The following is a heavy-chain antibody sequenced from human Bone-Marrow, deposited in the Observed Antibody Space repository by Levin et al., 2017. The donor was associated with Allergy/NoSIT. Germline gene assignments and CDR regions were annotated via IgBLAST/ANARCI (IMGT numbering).Heavy chain of an antibody. V-gene: IGHV3-30*18. CDR2: ISYDGSQK. D-gene: IGHD2-21*02. CDR1: GFTFRNYG. CDR3: AKDPRGYCGSDCLLDGSHWFDP. J-gene: IGHJ5*02. Sequence: GGSLRLSCAASGFTFRNYGMHWVRQAPGKGLEWVAVISYDGSQKNYADSMKGRVTISRDNSNNTLFLQIHSLRVEDTAVYYCAKDPRGYCGSDCLLDGSHWFDPWGRGTLAIVSS.